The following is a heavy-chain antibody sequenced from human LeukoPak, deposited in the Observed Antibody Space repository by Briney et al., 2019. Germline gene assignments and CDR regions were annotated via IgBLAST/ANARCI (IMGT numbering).Heavy chain of an antibody. D-gene: IGHD3-10*01. CDR1: GGSFSGYY. Sequence: SETLSLTCAVYGGSFSGYYWSWIRQPPGKGLEWIGSIYYSGSTYYNPSLKSRVTISVDTSKNQFSLKLSSVTAADTAVYYCARRMVRGVIKGDAFDIWGQGTMVTVSS. CDR3: ARRMVRGVIKGDAFDI. J-gene: IGHJ3*02. V-gene: IGHV4-34*01. CDR2: IYYSGST.